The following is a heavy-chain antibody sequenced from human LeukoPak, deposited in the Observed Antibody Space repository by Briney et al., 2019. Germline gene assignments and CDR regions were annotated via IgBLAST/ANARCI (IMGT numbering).Heavy chain of an antibody. CDR2: ISWNSGSI. CDR3: AKVRSPWAAAGTGDAFDI. V-gene: IGHV3-9*03. CDR1: GFTFDDYA. Sequence: GRSLRLSCAASGFTFDDYAMHWVRQAPGKGLEWVSGISWNSGSIGYADSVKGRFTISRDNAKNSLYLQMNSLRAEDMALYYCAKVRSPWAAAGTGDAFDIWGQGTMVTVSS. D-gene: IGHD6-13*01. J-gene: IGHJ3*02.